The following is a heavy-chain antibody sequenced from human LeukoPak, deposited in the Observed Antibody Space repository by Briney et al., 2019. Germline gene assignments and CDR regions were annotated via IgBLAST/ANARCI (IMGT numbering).Heavy chain of an antibody. J-gene: IGHJ4*02. Sequence: GGSLRLSCAASGFTFTNYAMSWVRQAPGKGLEWVSVICSGGSTYYADSVKGRFTISRDNSKNTLYLQMNSLRAEDTAVYYCARDYGDRFDYWGQGTLVTVSS. V-gene: IGHV3-53*01. D-gene: IGHD4-17*01. CDR2: ICSGGST. CDR3: ARDYGDRFDY. CDR1: GFTFTNYA.